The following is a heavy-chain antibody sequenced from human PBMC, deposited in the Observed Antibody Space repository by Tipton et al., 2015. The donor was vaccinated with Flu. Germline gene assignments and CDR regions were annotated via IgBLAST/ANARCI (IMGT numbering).Heavy chain of an antibody. CDR3: ARDSYSSSWYVFWGYYYGMDV. V-gene: IGHV3-30*01. CDR2: ISYDGSNK. J-gene: IGHJ6*02. D-gene: IGHD6-13*01. CDR1: GFTFSSYA. Sequence: SLRLSCAASGFTFSSYAMHWVRQAPGKGLEWVAVISYDGSNKYYADSVKGRFTISRDNSKNTLYLQMNSLRAEDTAVYYCARDSYSSSWYVFWGYYYGMDVWGQGTTVTVSS.